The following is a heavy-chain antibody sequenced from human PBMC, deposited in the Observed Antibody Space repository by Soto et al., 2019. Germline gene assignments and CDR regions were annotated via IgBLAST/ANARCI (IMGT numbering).Heavy chain of an antibody. D-gene: IGHD3-3*01. V-gene: IGHV3-23*01. CDR3: AKFDTKSNRGHDSFDR. CDR2: ISGSGGST. J-gene: IGHJ5*02. Sequence: PGWSLRLSCAASGFTFSSYAMSWVRQAPGKGLEWVSAISGSGGSTYYADSVKGRFTISRDNSKNTLYLQMSSLRTEDTSLYYCAKFDTKSNRGHDSFDRWGPGNLVTVSS. CDR1: GFTFSSYA.